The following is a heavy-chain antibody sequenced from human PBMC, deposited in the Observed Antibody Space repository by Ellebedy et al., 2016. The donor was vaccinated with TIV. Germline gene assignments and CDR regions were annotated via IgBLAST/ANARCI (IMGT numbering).Heavy chain of an antibody. Sequence: GESLKISXAASGFTFSSYSMNWVRQAPGKGLEWVSYISSSSSTIYYADSVKGRFTISRDNAKNSLYLQMNSLRAEDTAVYYCATIPSQWPAYWGQGTLVTVSS. CDR2: ISSSSSTI. CDR1: GFTFSSYS. V-gene: IGHV3-48*04. J-gene: IGHJ4*02. D-gene: IGHD6-19*01. CDR3: ATIPSQWPAY.